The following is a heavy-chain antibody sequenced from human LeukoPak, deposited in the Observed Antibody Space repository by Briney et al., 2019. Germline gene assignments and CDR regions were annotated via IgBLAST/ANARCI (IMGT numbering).Heavy chain of an antibody. Sequence: SETLSLTCTVSGYSISTGYYWDWIRQPPGKGLEWIGRIYTSGSTNYNPSLKSRVTISVDTSKNQFSLKLSSVTAADTAVYYCARGSSGYSYGYWGQGTLVTVSS. D-gene: IGHD5-18*01. CDR2: IYTSGST. CDR1: GYSISTGYY. J-gene: IGHJ4*02. CDR3: ARGSSGYSYGY. V-gene: IGHV4-38-2*02.